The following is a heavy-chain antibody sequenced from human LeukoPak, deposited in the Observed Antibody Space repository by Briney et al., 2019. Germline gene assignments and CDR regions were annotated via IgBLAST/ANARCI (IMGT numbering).Heavy chain of an antibody. CDR3: ARVRFLEWLPFDY. D-gene: IGHD3-3*01. V-gene: IGHV4-31*03. CDR1: GLSISSGDYY. CDR2: IYYSGVT. Sequence: PSHTLSLTCTLSGLSISSGDYYWSWIRQRPGKGLEWIGSIYYSGVTYYNPSLESRVTISEDTSKNQFSLNLSSVTAADTAVYYCARVRFLEWLPFDYWGQGALLTVSS. J-gene: IGHJ4*02.